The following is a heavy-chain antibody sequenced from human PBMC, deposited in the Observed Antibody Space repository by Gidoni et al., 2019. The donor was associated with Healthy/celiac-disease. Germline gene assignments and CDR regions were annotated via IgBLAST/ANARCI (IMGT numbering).Heavy chain of an antibody. CDR2: ISSSSSYI. D-gene: IGHD6-19*01. J-gene: IGHJ4*02. CDR1: GITFRSYC. V-gene: IGHV3-21*01. CDR3: ARDAGSGWGLYYFDY. Sequence: EVQLVESGGGLVKPGGSLRRSWAASGITFRSYCMTWVRQAPGKGLAWVASISSSSSYIYYADSVKGRFTISRDNAKNSLYLQMNSLRAEDTAVYYCARDAGSGWGLYYFDYWGQGTLVTVSS.